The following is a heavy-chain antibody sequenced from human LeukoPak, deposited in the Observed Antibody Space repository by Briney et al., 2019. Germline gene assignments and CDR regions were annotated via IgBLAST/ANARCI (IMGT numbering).Heavy chain of an antibody. CDR1: GFTFSSYW. CDR2: IKQDGSEK. V-gene: IGHV3-7*01. D-gene: IGHD3-10*01. J-gene: IGHJ6*03. Sequence: GGSLRLSCAASGFTFSSYWMSWVRQAPGKGLGWVANIKQDGSEKYYVDSVKGRFTISRDNAKNSLYLQMNSLRAEDTAVYYCAREKRYYYGSGSPYMDVWGKGTTVTISS. CDR3: AREKRYYYGSGSPYMDV.